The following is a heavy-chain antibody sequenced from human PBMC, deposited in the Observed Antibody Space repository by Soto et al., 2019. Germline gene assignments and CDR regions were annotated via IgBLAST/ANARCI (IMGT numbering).Heavy chain of an antibody. J-gene: IGHJ4*02. CDR2: ITGSGGTT. Sequence: EVQLLESGGGLVQPGGSLRLSCAAFEFTFSNYAMSWVRQAPGKGLEWVSAITGSGGTTYYADSVKGRFTISRDNSKNTLYLQMNSLRAEDTAIYYCAKDRSSGWYPISVRFDYWGQGTLVTVSS. V-gene: IGHV3-23*01. CDR1: EFTFSNYA. CDR3: AKDRSSGWYPISVRFDY. D-gene: IGHD6-19*01.